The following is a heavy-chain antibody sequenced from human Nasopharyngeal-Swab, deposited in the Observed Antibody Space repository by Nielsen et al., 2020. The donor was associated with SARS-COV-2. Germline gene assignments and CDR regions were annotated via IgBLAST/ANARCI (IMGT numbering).Heavy chain of an antibody. V-gene: IGHV4-59*11. CDR2: ISHNSGT. CDR1: GVSISSQY. J-gene: IGHJ5*02. Sequence: SETLSLTCTVSGVSISSQYWSWIRQPPGKGLEWIGYISHNSGTNYNPSLKSRVTMFMDTSKNQFSLKLRSVTAADTAVYYCATEGATGWFDPWGQGTLVTVSS. CDR3: ATEGATGWFDP.